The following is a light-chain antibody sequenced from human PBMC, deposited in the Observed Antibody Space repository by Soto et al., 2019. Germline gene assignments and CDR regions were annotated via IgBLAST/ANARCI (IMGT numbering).Light chain of an antibody. V-gene: IGKV3-15*01. J-gene: IGKJ1*01. CDR2: HAS. CDR1: QSISSN. Sequence: EVVMTQSPATLSVSPGERATLSCRASQSISSNLAWYQHKPGRPPRLLIYHASTRATGIPGRFSGSGSGTDFTLTISRLEPEDFAVYYCQQYNDWPTFGQGTKVDIK. CDR3: QQYNDWPT.